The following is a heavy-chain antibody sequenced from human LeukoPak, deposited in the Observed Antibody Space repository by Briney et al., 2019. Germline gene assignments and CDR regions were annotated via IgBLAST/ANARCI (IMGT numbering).Heavy chain of an antibody. Sequence: ASVKVSCKASGYTFTSYGISWVRQAPGQGLEWMGWISAYNGNTNYAQKLQGRVTMTTDTSTSTAYMELRSLRSDDTAVYYCASAAARPYNFDYWGQGTLVTVSS. CDR1: GYTFTSYG. CDR2: ISAYNGNT. D-gene: IGHD6-6*01. V-gene: IGHV1-18*01. CDR3: ASAAARPYNFDY. J-gene: IGHJ4*02.